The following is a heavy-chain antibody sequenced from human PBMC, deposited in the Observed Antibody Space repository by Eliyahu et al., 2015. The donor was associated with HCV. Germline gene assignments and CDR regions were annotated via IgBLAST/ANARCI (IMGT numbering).Heavy chain of an antibody. D-gene: IGHD3-22*01. CDR1: GFTFTNAW. V-gene: IGHV3-15*07. J-gene: IGHJ6*02. CDR3: TTETFYYDSSGYYGMDV. CDR2: IKSKRHGGTT. Sequence: EVQLVESGGGLVKPGGSLRLSCAASGFTFTNAWMNWVRQAPGKGPGWVGRIKSKRHGGTTDYAAPVKGRFTISRDDSKNTLYLQMNSLKTEDTTVYYCTTETFYYDSSGYYGMDVWGQGTTVTVSS.